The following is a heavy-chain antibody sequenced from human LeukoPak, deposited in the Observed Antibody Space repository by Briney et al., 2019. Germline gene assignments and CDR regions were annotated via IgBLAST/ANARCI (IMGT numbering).Heavy chain of an antibody. V-gene: IGHV3-11*01. CDR3: ARAGGTGFWSGPDNYGLDV. CDR2: ISSSGSTI. D-gene: IGHD3-3*01. Sequence: GGSLRLSCAASGFTFSDYYMSWIRQAPGKGLEWVSYISSSGSTIYYADSVKGRFTISRDNAKNSLYLQMNGLRAGDTGVYYCARAGGTGFWSGPDNYGLDVWGQGTTVTVFS. CDR1: GFTFSDYY. J-gene: IGHJ6*02.